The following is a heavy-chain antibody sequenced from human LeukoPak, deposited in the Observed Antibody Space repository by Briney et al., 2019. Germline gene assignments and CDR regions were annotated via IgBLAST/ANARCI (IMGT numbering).Heavy chain of an antibody. CDR1: GGSISSGSYY. CDR2: IYTSGST. V-gene: IGHV4-61*02. J-gene: IGHJ6*03. Sequence: KPSETLSLXCTVSGGSISSGSYYWSWIRQPAGKGLEWIGRIYTSGSTNYNPSLKSRVTISVDTSKNQFSLKLSSVTAADTAVYYCARSTDYYYYMDVWGKGTTVTVSS. CDR3: ARSTDYYYYMDV.